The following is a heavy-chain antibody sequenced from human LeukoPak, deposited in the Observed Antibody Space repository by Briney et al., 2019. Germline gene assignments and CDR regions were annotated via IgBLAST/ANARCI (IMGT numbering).Heavy chain of an antibody. CDR1: GFSFSSYE. CDR2: IGNSGRTI. Sequence: GGSLRLSCAASGFSFSSYEMNWVRQAPGKGLEWVSYIGNSGRTIYFADSLKGRFTISRDNAKNSLYLQMNSLRAEDTAVYYCARMRYGSGSDFDYWGQGTLVTVS. J-gene: IGHJ4*02. D-gene: IGHD3-10*01. CDR3: ARMRYGSGSDFDY. V-gene: IGHV3-48*03.